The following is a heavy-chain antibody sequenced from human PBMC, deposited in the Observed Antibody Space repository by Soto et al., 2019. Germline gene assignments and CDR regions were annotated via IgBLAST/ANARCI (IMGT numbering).Heavy chain of an antibody. V-gene: IGHV1-18*01. CDR3: ARYTGGGFSPYYYYYYMDV. CDR2: ISAYNGNT. CDR1: GYTFTSYG. D-gene: IGHD2-15*01. Sequence: QVQRVQSGAEVKKPGASVKVSCKASGYTFTSYGISWVRQAPGQGLEWMGWISAYNGNTNYAQKLQGRVTMTTDTSTSTAYMELRSLRSDDTAVYYCARYTGGGFSPYYYYYYMDVWGKGTTVTVSS. J-gene: IGHJ6*03.